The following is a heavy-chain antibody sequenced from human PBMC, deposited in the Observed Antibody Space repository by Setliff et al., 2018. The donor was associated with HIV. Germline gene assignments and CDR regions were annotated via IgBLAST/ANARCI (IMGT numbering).Heavy chain of an antibody. J-gene: IGHJ4*02. CDR2: MNPNDGGT. CDR1: GHTFANSY. Sequence: ASVKVSCKASGHTFANSYLHWVQQGPGQGLEWMGIMNPNDGGTQYAQNFRGRVSMTRDTSTTTVYMELYSLRSEDTAVYHCARSDISGTGYFDSWGQGTLVTVSS. CDR3: ARSDISGTGYFDS. D-gene: IGHD1-20*01. V-gene: IGHV1-46*01.